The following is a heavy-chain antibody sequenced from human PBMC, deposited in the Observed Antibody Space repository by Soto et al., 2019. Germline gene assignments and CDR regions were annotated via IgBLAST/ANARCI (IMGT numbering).Heavy chain of an antibody. J-gene: IGHJ6*02. Sequence: GGSLRLSCAASGFTFSSYWMSWVRQAPGKGLEWVANIKQDGSEKYYVDSVKDRFTISRDKSKNSLYLQMNSLRAEDTAVYYCARVRYGAGSYYYYYYGMDVWGQVTTVTVSS. CDR1: GFTFSSYW. D-gene: IGHD3-10*01. CDR2: IKQDGSEK. CDR3: ARVRYGAGSYYYYYYGMDV. V-gene: IGHV3-7*01.